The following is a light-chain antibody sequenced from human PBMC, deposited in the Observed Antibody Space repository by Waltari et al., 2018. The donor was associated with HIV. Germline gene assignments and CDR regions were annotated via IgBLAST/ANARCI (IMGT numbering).Light chain of an antibody. Sequence: QSALTQPASVSGSLGQSITISCTGTSSDVGGHYYVSWYQQHPGTVPELLILAVTCRPPGISSRFSGSKSGNPASLPISGLQADDEADDYCSSYRSSSNVAFGTGTKVTVL. CDR2: AVT. V-gene: IGLV2-14*01. CDR1: SSDVGGHYY. CDR3: SSYRSSSNVA. J-gene: IGLJ3*02.